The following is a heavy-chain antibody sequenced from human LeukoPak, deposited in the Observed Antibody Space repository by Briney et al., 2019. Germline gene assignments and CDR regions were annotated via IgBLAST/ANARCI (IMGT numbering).Heavy chain of an antibody. CDR2: INPNSGGT. CDR1: GYTFTGYY. D-gene: IGHD2-2*01. V-gene: IGHV1-2*02. J-gene: IGHJ4*02. Sequence: ASVKVSCKASGYTFTGYYMHWVRQAPGQGLEWMGWINPNSGGTNYAQKFQGRVTMTRDTSISTAYMELSRLRSDDTAVYYCAREDIVVVEGLGLSDYWGQGTLVTVSS. CDR3: AREDIVVVEGLGLSDY.